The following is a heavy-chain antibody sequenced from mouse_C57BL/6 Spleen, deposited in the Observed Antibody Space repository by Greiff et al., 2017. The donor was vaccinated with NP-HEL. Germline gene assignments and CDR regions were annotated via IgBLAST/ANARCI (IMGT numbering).Heavy chain of an antibody. CDR2: IWRGGST. CDR3: AKNGDDYDGWFAY. D-gene: IGHD2-4*01. J-gene: IGHJ3*01. CDR1: GFSLTSYG. Sequence: VHLVESGPGLVQPSQSLSITCTVSGFSLTSYGVHWVRQSPGKGLEWLGVIWRGGSTDYNAAFMSRLSITKDNSKSQVFFKMNSLQADDTAIYYCAKNGDDYDGWFAYWGQGTLVTVSA. V-gene: IGHV2-5*01.